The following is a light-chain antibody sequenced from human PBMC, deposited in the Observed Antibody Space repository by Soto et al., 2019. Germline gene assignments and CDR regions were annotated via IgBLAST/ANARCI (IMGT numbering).Light chain of an antibody. CDR2: TAS. J-gene: IGKJ4*01. CDR1: QGVSTW. V-gene: IGKV1D-12*01. CDR3: QQTTTFPLT. Sequence: DIQMTQSPSSVSASVGDRVTITCRASQGVSTWLAWYQQKPGKAPNLLIYTASSLQSGVPSRFNGSGSVTDFTLTISSLQPEDFATYYCQQTTTFPLTFGGGTKVEI.